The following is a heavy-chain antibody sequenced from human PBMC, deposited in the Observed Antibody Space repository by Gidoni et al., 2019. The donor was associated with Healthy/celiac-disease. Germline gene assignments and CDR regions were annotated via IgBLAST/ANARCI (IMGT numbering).Heavy chain of an antibody. CDR3: ATDRPDSGSYLAAFDI. CDR1: GYTLTALS. V-gene: IGHV1-24*01. D-gene: IGHD1-26*01. J-gene: IGHJ3*02. Sequence: QVQLVQSGAEVKKPGASVKVSCKVSGYTLTALSMHWVRQAPGKGLEWMGGFDPEDGETIYAQKFQGRVTMTEDTSTDTAYMELSSLRSEDTAVYYCATDRPDSGSYLAAFDIWGQGTMVTVSS. CDR2: FDPEDGET.